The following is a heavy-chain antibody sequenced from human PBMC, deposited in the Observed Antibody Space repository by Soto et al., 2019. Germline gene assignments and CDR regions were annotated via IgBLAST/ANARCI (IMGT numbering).Heavy chain of an antibody. CDR3: ARPLSSSGVIGPFDY. CDR1: GGSFSGYY. V-gene: IGHV4-34*01. Sequence: SETLSLTCAVYGGSFSGYYWSWIRQPPGKGLEWIGEIKHSGSTNYNPSLKSRVTISVDTSKNQFSLKLSSVTAADTAVYYCARPLSSSGVIGPFDYWGQGTLVTVSS. CDR2: IKHSGST. J-gene: IGHJ4*02. D-gene: IGHD6-6*01.